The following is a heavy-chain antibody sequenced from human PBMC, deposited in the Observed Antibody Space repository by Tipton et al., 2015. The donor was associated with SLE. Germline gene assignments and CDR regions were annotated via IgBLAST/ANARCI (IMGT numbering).Heavy chain of an antibody. J-gene: IGHJ4*02. CDR1: GFTFGDYA. CDR2: IKQDGSEK. D-gene: IGHD4-17*01. CDR3: ARGLRVAVTTIDY. V-gene: IGHV3-7*03. Sequence: GSLRLSCTTSGFTFGDYAMSWVRQAPGKGLEWVANIKQDGSEKYYVDSVKGRFTISRDNAKNSLYLQMNSLRAEDTAVYYCARGLRVAVTTIDYWGQGTLVTVSS.